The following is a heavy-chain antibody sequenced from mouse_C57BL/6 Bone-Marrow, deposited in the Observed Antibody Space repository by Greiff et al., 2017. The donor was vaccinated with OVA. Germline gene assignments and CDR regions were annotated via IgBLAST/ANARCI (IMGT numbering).Heavy chain of an antibody. CDR2: IHPNSGST. CDR3: ARSSYDGYYLYYFDY. J-gene: IGHJ2*01. D-gene: IGHD2-3*01. CDR1: GYTFTSYW. V-gene: IGHV1-64*01. Sequence: VQLQQPGAELVKPGASVKLSCKASGYTFTSYWMHWVKQRPGQGLEWIGMIHPNSGSTNYNEKFKSKATLTVDKSSSTAYMQLSSLTSEDSAVYYCARSSYDGYYLYYFDYWGQGTTLTVSS.